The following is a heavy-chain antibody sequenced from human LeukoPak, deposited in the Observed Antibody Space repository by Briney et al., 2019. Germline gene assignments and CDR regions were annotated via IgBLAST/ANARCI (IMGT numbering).Heavy chain of an antibody. CDR3: ARDSTRPSSSYSYYMAV. D-gene: IGHD1-1*01. J-gene: IGHJ6*03. CDR1: GGTFSSYA. V-gene: IGHV1-69*13. Sequence: GASVKVSCKASGGTFSSYAISWVRRAPGQGLEWMGGIIPILGTANYAQKFQGRVTITADESTSTAYMELSSLRSEDTAVYYCARDSTRPSSSYSYYMAVWGKGTTVTVSS. CDR2: IIPILGTA.